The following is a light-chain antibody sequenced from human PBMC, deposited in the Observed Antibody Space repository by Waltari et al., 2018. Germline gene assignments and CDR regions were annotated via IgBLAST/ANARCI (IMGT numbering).Light chain of an antibody. V-gene: IGLV1-40*01. Sequence: QSVLTQPPSVSGAPGQRVTISCTGSSSNIGAGNDIHWYQQLPGTAPKLLIYADNKRPSGVPDRFAGSKSGTSASLAITGLQAEDEADYYCQAYDSSLSGPWVFGGGTKLTVL. CDR3: QAYDSSLSGPWV. CDR1: SSNIGAGND. J-gene: IGLJ3*02. CDR2: ADN.